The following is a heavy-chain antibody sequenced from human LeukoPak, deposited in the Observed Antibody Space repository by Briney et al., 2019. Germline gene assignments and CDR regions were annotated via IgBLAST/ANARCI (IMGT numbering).Heavy chain of an antibody. CDR1: GDSVSSNSAA. D-gene: IGHD6-13*01. Sequence: SQTLSLTCAISGDSVSSNSAAWNWIRQSPSRGLEWLGRTYYRSKWYNDYAVSVKSRIAINPDTSKNQFSLQLNSVTPEDTAVYYCARDQIGTQQLVAYFDYWGQGTLVTVSS. CDR2: TYYRSKWYN. CDR3: ARDQIGTQQLVAYFDY. J-gene: IGHJ4*02. V-gene: IGHV6-1*01.